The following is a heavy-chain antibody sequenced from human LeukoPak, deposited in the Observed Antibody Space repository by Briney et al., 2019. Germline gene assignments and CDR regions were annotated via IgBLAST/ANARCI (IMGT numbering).Heavy chain of an antibody. Sequence: PGGSLRLSCAASELTVSSNYMTWVRQAPGKGLEWVSVIYSGDSTHYAESVKGSFTISRDNSKNTLYLQMNSLRAEDTAVYYCARVGQQLTRGGVDYWGQGTLVTVSS. D-gene: IGHD6-13*01. CDR1: ELTVSSNY. CDR2: IYSGDST. CDR3: ARVGQQLTRGGVDY. V-gene: IGHV3-66*01. J-gene: IGHJ4*02.